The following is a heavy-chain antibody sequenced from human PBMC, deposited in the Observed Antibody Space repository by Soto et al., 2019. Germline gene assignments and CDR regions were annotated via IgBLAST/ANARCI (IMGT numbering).Heavy chain of an antibody. J-gene: IGHJ6*02. CDR3: AKEAARPPGMDV. D-gene: IGHD6-6*01. CDR2: ISGSGGST. CDR1: GFTFSSYA. V-gene: IGHV3-23*01. Sequence: WWSLRLSCSASGFTFSSYAMSWFRQAPGKGLEWVSAISGSGGSTYYADSVKGRFTISRDNSKNTLYLQMNSLRAEDTAVYYCAKEAARPPGMDVWGQGTTVTVSS.